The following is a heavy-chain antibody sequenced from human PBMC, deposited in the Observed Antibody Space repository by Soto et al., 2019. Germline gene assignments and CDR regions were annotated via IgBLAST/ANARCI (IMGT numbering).Heavy chain of an antibody. V-gene: IGHV1-18*01. J-gene: IGHJ4*02. CDR3: ARGASEDSSGYGHVVFDY. CDR2: ISAYNGNT. D-gene: IGHD3-22*01. CDR1: GYTFTSYG. Sequence: ASVKVSCKASGYTFTSYGISWVRQAPGQGLEWMGWISAYNGNTNYAQKLQGRVTMTTDTSTSTAYMELRSLRSDDTAVYYCARGASEDSSGYGHVVFDYWGQVTLVTVCS.